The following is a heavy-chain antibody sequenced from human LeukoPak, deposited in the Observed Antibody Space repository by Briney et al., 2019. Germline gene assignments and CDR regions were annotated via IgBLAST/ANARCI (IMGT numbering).Heavy chain of an antibody. D-gene: IGHD3-22*01. Sequence: GGSLRLSCAASGFTFSDHYMDWVRQAPGKGLEWVGRTRNKANSYTTEYAASVKGRFTISRDDSKNSLYLQMNSLKTEDTAVYYCAREPHTTYYYDSSGENWFDPWGQGTLVTVSS. CDR2: TRNKANSYTT. CDR3: AREPHTTYYYDSSGENWFDP. V-gene: IGHV3-72*01. CDR1: GFTFSDHY. J-gene: IGHJ5*02.